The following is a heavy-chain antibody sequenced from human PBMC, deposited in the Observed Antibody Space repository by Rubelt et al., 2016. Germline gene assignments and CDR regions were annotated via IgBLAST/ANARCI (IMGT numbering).Heavy chain of an antibody. Sequence: GRFTISRDNSKNTVYLQMNSLRAEDTALYYCAKDACSGGSCYENLDYWGQGTLVTVSS. CDR3: AKDACSGGSCYENLDY. D-gene: IGHD2-15*01. J-gene: IGHJ4*02. V-gene: IGHV3-9*01.